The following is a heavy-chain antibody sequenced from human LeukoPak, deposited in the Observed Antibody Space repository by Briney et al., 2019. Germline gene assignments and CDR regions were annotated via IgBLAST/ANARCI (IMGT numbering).Heavy chain of an antibody. Sequence: PGGSLRLSCAASGFTFSSYAMSWVRQAPGKWLEWVSAVSGSGGSTYYADSVKGRFTISRDNSKNTLYLQMNSLRAEDTAVYYCARRGLVVVAATQIRPDYFDYWGQGTLVTVSS. J-gene: IGHJ4*02. D-gene: IGHD2-15*01. CDR2: VSGSGGST. CDR3: ARRGLVVVAATQIRPDYFDY. V-gene: IGHV3-23*01. CDR1: GFTFSSYA.